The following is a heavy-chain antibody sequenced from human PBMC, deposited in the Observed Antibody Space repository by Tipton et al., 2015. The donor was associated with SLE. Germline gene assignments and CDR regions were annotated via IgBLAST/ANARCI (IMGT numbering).Heavy chain of an antibody. CDR2: IYPGGSA. D-gene: IGHD2-2*01. CDR3: ARGLHMHAFDL. CDR1: GFNVNSNS. J-gene: IGHJ3*01. Sequence: SLRFSCAASGFNVNSNSMSWVRQAPGKGLEWLSVIYPGGSANYADFVRGRFTISRHNYGTTWYLQMNSLRPEDTAVYYCARGLHMHAFDLWGQGSRVTVSS. V-gene: IGHV3-53*04.